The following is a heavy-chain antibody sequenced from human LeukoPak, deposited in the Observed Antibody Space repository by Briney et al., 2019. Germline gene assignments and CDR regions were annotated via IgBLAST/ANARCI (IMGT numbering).Heavy chain of an antibody. D-gene: IGHD3-9*01. V-gene: IGHV3-23*01. CDR3: AKDWSGLYYDILTGYRGDAFDI. J-gene: IGHJ3*02. CDR2: ISGSGGSA. CDR1: GFTFRSYA. Sequence: GGSLRLSCAGSGFTFRSYAMSWVRQAPGKGLEWVSGISGSGGSAYYADSVKGRFTISRDNSKNTLYLQMNSLRAEDTAVYYCAKDWSGLYYDILTGYRGDAFDIWGQGTMVTVSS.